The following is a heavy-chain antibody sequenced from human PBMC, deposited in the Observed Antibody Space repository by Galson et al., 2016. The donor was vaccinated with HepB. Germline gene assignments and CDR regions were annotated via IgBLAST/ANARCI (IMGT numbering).Heavy chain of an antibody. V-gene: IGHV3-15*01. D-gene: IGHD3-16*01. CDR1: GFTFGDYF. CDR2: IQKKIDGGTT. CDR3: VHYDAGVYSSDF. J-gene: IGHJ4*02. Sequence: SLRLSCATSGFTFGDYFMSWFRQAPGKGLEWIGRIQKKIDGGTTDYAAFVKGRFTISRDDSKNTLYLQMNSLKIEDTAVYYCVHYDAGVYSSDFWGQGTLVTVSS.